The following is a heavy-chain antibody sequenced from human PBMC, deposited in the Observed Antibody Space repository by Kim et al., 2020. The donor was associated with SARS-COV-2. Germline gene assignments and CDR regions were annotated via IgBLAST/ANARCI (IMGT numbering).Heavy chain of an antibody. CDR2: TYYRSKWYN. J-gene: IGHJ5*02. D-gene: IGHD6-19*01. CDR1: GDSVSSTSAA. V-gene: IGHV6-1*01. CDR3: AREPNRKWLPPGWFDP. Sequence: SQTLSLTCAISGDSVSSTSAAWNWIRQSPSRGLEWLGRTYYRSKWYNESAVYVKSRITINTDTSKNQFSLQLNSVTTEDTAVYYCAREPNRKWLPPGWFDPWGQGTLVTVSS.